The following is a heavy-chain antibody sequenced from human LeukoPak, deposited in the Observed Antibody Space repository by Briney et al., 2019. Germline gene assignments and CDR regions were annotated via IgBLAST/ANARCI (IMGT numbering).Heavy chain of an antibody. CDR1: GGTFISYA. CDR2: IIPILGIA. Sequence: VASVKVSCKASGGTFISYAISWVRQAPGQGLEWMGRIIPILGIANYAQKFQGRVTITADKSTSTAYMELSSLRSEDTAVYYCARDDTLTHNWGQGTLVTVSS. V-gene: IGHV1-69*04. D-gene: IGHD3-9*01. CDR3: ARDDTLTHN. J-gene: IGHJ4*02.